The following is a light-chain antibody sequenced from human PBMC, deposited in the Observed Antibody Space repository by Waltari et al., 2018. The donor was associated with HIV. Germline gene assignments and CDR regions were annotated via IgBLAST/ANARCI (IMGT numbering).Light chain of an antibody. V-gene: IGLV2-8*01. CDR3: SSYAGSNNRWV. J-gene: IGLJ3*02. CDR2: EVS. CDR1: SSDVGGYNY. Sequence: QSALTQPPSASGSPGQSVTISCTGTSSDVGGYNYVSWYQQHPGKAPKLMIYEVSKRPSGVPDGFADSKAGSTASLTVSGLQAEDEAVYYCSSYAGSNNRWVFGGGTKLTVL.